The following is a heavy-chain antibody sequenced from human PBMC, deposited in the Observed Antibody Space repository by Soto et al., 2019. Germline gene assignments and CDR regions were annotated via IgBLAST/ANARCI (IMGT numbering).Heavy chain of an antibody. CDR1: GDSIARGDYY. CDR2: IHYTGDT. J-gene: IGHJ6*02. Sequence: PSETLSLTCSVSGDSIARGDYYWTWIRQPPGKGLEWIGYIHYTGDTYYKSSLKSRLSISLGTSKNHFSLELTSVTAADTAVYYCARDHRPSGNYLRLSYYGLDVWGQGTTVTVSS. D-gene: IGHD1-26*01. CDR3: ARDHRPSGNYLRLSYYGLDV. V-gene: IGHV4-31*03.